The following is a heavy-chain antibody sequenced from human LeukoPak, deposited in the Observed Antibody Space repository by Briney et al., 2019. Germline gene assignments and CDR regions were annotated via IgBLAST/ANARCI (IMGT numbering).Heavy chain of an antibody. J-gene: IGHJ6*03. CDR1: GGSISSGDYY. D-gene: IGHD4-17*01. CDR2: IYYSGST. V-gene: IGHV4-30-4*08. CDR3: ARSYGDYVFYYYYYMDV. Sequence: SQTLSLTCTVSGGSISSGDYYWSWIRQPPGKGLESIGYIYYSGSTYYNPSLKSRVTISVDTSKNQFSLKLSSVTAADTAVYYCARSYGDYVFYYYYYMDVWGKGTTVTVSS.